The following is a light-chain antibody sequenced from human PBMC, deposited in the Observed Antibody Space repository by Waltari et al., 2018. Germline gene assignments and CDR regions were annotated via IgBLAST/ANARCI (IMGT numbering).Light chain of an antibody. CDR3: SSYTSSGTPYV. CDR1: SRDVGGHNY. V-gene: IGLV2-14*03. CDR2: DVT. J-gene: IGLJ1*01. Sequence: QSALTQPASVSGSPGQSITISCTGTSRDVGGHNYGSWYQQHPGKAPKLIIYDVTDRPSGVSNRFSGSKFGNTASLTISGLQAEDEADYYCSSYTSSGTPYVFGTGTRVTVL.